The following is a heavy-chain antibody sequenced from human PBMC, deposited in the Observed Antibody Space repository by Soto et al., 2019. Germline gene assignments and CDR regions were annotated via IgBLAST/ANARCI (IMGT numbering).Heavy chain of an antibody. J-gene: IGHJ3*02. D-gene: IGHD2-8*01. V-gene: IGHV1-18*01. Sequence: ASVKVSCKASGYTFTSYGISWVRQAPGQGLEWMGWISAYNGNTNYAQKLQGRVTMTTDTSTSTAYMELRSLRSDDTAVYYCARVSPVDYLVLMVYAKSNDAFDIWGQGTMVTVSS. CDR1: GYTFTSYG. CDR3: ARVSPVDYLVLMVYAKSNDAFDI. CDR2: ISAYNGNT.